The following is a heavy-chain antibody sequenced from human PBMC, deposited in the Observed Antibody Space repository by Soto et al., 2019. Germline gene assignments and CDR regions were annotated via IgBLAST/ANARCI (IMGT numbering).Heavy chain of an antibody. CDR3: AKGPYCSSTSCYTRRAPFDY. Sequence: SLRLSCAASGFAFSSYGMHWVRQAPGKGLEWVAVISYDGSNKYYADSVKGRFTISRDNSKNTLYLQMNSLRAEDTAVYYCAKGPYCSSTSCYTRRAPFDYWGQGTLVTVSS. V-gene: IGHV3-30*18. D-gene: IGHD2-2*02. CDR2: ISYDGSNK. J-gene: IGHJ4*02. CDR1: GFAFSSYG.